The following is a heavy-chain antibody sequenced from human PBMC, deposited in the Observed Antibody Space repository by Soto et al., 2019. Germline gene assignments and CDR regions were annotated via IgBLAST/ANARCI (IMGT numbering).Heavy chain of an antibody. Sequence: QVQLVQSGAEVKKPGSSVKVSCKASGGTFSSYAISWVRQAPGQGLEWMGGIIPIFGTANYAQKFQGRVTITADKSTSTAYMGLSSLRAEDMAVYSCVRTDEGGSYEDWYFDLWGRGTLVTVSS. CDR2: IIPIFGTA. J-gene: IGHJ2*01. D-gene: IGHD1-26*01. CDR1: GGTFSSYA. V-gene: IGHV1-69*06. CDR3: VRTDEGGSYEDWYFDL.